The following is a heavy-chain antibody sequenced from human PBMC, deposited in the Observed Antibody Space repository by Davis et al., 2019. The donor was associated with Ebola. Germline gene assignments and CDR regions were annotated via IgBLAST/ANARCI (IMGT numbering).Heavy chain of an antibody. V-gene: IGHV3-11*01. J-gene: IGHJ6*02. D-gene: IGHD4-17*01. CDR2: ISSSGSTI. Sequence: GESLKISCAASGFTFSDYYMSWIRQAPGKGLEWVSYISSSGSTIYHADSVKGRFTISRDNAKNSLYLQMNSLRAEDTAVYYCARDPTVTPGYYGMDVWGQGTTVTVSS. CDR3: ARDPTVTPGYYGMDV. CDR1: GFTFSDYY.